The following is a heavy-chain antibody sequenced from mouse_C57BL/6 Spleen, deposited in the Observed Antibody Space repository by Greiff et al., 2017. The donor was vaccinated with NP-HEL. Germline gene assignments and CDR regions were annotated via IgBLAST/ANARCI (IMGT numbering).Heavy chain of an antibody. CDR1: GYTFTSYW. CDR2: IDPSDSYT. V-gene: IGHV1-59*01. J-gene: IGHJ4*01. Sequence: QVQLQQPGAELVRPGTSVKLSCKASGYTFTSYWMHWVKQRPGQGLEWIGVIDPSDSYTNYNQKFKGKATLTVDTSSSPAYMQLSSLTSEDSAVYYCARIKEGAMDYWGQGTSVTVSS. CDR3: ARIKEGAMDY.